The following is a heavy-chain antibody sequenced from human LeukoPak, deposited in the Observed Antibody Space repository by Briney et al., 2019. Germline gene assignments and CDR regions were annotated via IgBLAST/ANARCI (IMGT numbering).Heavy chain of an antibody. V-gene: IGHV4-59*01. D-gene: IGHD3-3*01. CDR2: IYGRVST. CDR3: AREYFSANYFFYYMDV. J-gene: IGHJ6*03. Sequence: SETLSLTCTVPGGSFSRYFWTWIRQTPGKGLEWIGYIYGRVSTKYSTSLQSRVTISIDKSKTQFSLKLNSVTAADTAVYYCAREYFSANYFFYYMDVWGTGTTVTVSS. CDR1: GGSFSRYF.